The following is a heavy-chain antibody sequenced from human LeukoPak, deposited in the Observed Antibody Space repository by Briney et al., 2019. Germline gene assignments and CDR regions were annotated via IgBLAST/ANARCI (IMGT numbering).Heavy chain of an antibody. D-gene: IGHD3-3*01. CDR1: GFTFSSYS. V-gene: IGHV3-21*01. CDR3: ARGGGSITIFGVVRAPYYMDV. J-gene: IGHJ6*03. Sequence: GGSLRLSCAASGFTFSSYSMNWVRQAPGKGLEWVSSISSSSSYIYYADSVKGRFTISRDNAKNSLYLQMNSLRAEDTAVYYCARGGGSITIFGVVRAPYYMDVWGKGTTVTVSS. CDR2: ISSSSSYI.